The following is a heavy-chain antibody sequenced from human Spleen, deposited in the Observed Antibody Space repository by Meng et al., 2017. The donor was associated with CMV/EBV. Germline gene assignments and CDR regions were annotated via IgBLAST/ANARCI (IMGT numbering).Heavy chain of an antibody. V-gene: IGHV3-23*01. CDR1: GFSLSDHY. CDR2: ISGSGGST. CDR3: AKGGSLLLYYFDY. Sequence: GGSLRLSCVLSGFSLSDHYMSWIRQAPGKGLEWVSAISGSGGSTYYADSVKGRFTISRDNSKNTLYLQMNSLRAEDTAVYYCAKGGSLLLYYFDYWGQGTLVTVSS. D-gene: IGHD2/OR15-2a*01. J-gene: IGHJ4*02.